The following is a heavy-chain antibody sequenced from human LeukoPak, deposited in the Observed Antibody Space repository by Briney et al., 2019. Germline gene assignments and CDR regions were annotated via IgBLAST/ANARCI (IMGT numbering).Heavy chain of an antibody. CDR2: VDYRGNT. V-gene: IGHV4-59*01. D-gene: IGHD2-15*01. CDR1: GGSISSYY. J-gene: IGHJ6*02. Sequence: SETLSLTCTISGGSISSYYWSWIPQPPGKGLGWSGYVDYRGNTNYNPSLKSRVTISIDTSKSLFSLKLNSVTAADTAVYYCARVEVGAANRQWYGMDVWGQGTTVTVSS. CDR3: ARVEVGAANRQWYGMDV.